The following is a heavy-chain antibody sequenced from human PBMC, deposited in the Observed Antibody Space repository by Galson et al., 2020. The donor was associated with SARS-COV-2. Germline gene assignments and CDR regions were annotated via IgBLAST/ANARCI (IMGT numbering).Heavy chain of an antibody. CDR3: ARQGVNMIVLVTVPGWYFDL. J-gene: IGHJ2*01. CDR2: VYPSGTT. V-gene: IGHV4-38-2*02. CDR1: GYSVSTTNY. D-gene: IGHD3-22*01. Sequence: SETLFLTCIVSGYSVSTTNYWGWVRQPPGWGLEWIGCVYPSGTTYYNPSLKSPVTISVDTSKNQFSLRLDSVTAADTALYYCARQGVNMIVLVTVPGWYFDLWGRGTLVTVSS.